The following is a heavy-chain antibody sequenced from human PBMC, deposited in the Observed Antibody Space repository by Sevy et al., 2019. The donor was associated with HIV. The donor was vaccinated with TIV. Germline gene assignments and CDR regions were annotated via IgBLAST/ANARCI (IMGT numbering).Heavy chain of an antibody. V-gene: IGHV3-7*01. Sequence: GGSLRLSCAASGFTFSAYWMSWVRQAPGKGLEWVATMKQDGSEKYYVDSVKGRLTISRDNAKNSLYLQVNSLRAEDTAVYYCVREGVRGFSYSLDTWGQGTLVTVSS. CDR2: MKQDGSEK. CDR1: GFTFSAYW. CDR3: VREGVRGFSYSLDT. J-gene: IGHJ5*02. D-gene: IGHD5-18*01.